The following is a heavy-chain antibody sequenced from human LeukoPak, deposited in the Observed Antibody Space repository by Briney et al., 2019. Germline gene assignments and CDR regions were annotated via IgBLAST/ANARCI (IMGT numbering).Heavy chain of an antibody. CDR1: GGSISSYY. V-gene: IGHV4-59*01. J-gene: IGHJ4*02. CDR3: ARSVIAARPFDY. CDR2: IYYSGST. D-gene: IGHD6-6*01. Sequence: SETLSLTCTVSGGSISSYYWSWIRQPPGKGLEWIGYIYYSGSTNYNPSLKSRVTISVDTSKNQFSLRLSSVTAAGTAVYYCARSVIAARPFDYWGQGTLVTVSS.